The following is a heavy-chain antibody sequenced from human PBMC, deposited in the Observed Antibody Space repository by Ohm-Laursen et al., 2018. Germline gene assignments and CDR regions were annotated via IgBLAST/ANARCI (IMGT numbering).Heavy chain of an antibody. CDR3: VGTGLLNGYDY. D-gene: IGHD3-9*01. CDR1: GLIFSNYA. V-gene: IGHV3-23*01. Sequence: SLRLSCAASGLIFSNYAVTWVRQGPGKGLEWVSAISAGGDATHYADSVKGRFTISRDNSKDTVYLQMNSLRAEDTAMYYCVGTGLLNGYDYWGHGTLVTVS. CDR2: ISAGGDAT. J-gene: IGHJ4*01.